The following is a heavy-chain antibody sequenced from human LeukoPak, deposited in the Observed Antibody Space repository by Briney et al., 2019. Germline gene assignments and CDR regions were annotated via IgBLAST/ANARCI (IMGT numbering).Heavy chain of an antibody. CDR3: ASIPTYYYDSSGSAVDY. D-gene: IGHD3-22*01. Sequence: GGSLRLSCAASGFTFSDYYMSWIRQAPGKGLEWVSYISSSSSYTNYADSVKGRFTISRDNAKNSLYLQMNSLRADDTAVYYCASIPTYYYDSSGSAVDYWGQGTLVTVSS. CDR1: GFTFSDYY. J-gene: IGHJ4*02. CDR2: ISSSSSYT. V-gene: IGHV3-11*03.